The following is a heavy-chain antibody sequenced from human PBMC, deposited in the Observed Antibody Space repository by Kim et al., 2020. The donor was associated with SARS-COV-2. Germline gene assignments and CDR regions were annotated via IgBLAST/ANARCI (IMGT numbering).Heavy chain of an antibody. Sequence: GNTNHHPSLKSRVTISVDTSKTQFSLKLSSVAAADTAVYYWARQQLALQHWGQGTLVTVSS. CDR3: ARQQLALQH. V-gene: IGHV4-59*08. CDR2: GNT. J-gene: IGHJ1*01. D-gene: IGHD6-13*01.